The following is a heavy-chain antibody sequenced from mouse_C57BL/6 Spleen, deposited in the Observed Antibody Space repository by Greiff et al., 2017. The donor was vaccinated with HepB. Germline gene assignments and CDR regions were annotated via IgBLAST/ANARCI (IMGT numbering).Heavy chain of an antibody. CDR1: GYTFTSYW. CDR2: IDPSDSYT. D-gene: IGHD2-4*01. J-gene: IGHJ3*01. Sequence: QVQLQQPGAELVKPGASVKLSCKASGYTFTSYWMQWVKQRPGQGLEWIGEIDPSDSYTNYNQKFKGKATLTVDTSSSPAYMQLSSLTSEDSAVYYCARGYYDYDGFAYWGQGTLVTVSA. CDR3: ARGYYDYDGFAY. V-gene: IGHV1-50*01.